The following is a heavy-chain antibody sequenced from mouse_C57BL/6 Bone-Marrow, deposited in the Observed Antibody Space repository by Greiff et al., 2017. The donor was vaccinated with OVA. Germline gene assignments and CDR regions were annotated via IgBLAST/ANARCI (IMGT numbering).Heavy chain of an antibody. CDR3: ARKDYYGR. CDR1: GFTFSDYY. V-gene: IGHV5-12*01. CDR2: ISNGGGST. D-gene: IGHD1-1*01. Sequence: EVMLVESGGGLVQPGGSLKLSCAASGFTFSDYYMYWVRQTPEKRLEWVAYISNGGGSTYYPDTVKGRFTISRDNAKNTLYLQMSRLKSEDTAMYYCARKDYYGRWGQGTTLTVSS. J-gene: IGHJ2*01.